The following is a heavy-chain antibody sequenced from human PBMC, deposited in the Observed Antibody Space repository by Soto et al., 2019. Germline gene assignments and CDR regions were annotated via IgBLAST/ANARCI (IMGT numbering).Heavy chain of an antibody. CDR1: GGSFSGYY. Sequence: QVQLQQWGAGLLKPSETLSLTCAVYGGSFSGYYWSWIRQPPGKGLEWIGEINHSGSTNYNLSLKGRVTISVDSSKYQFSLKLSSVTAADTAVYYCARSVSYYFDYWGQGTLVTVSS. CDR3: ARSVSYYFDY. V-gene: IGHV4-34*01. D-gene: IGHD2-2*01. CDR2: INHSGST. J-gene: IGHJ4*02.